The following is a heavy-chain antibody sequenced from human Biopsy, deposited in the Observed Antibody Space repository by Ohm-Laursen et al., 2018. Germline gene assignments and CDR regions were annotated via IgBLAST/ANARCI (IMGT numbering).Heavy chain of an antibody. CDR3: ARDSSGHYDSSGSDY. D-gene: IGHD3-22*01. CDR2: IRQDGSER. Sequence: SLRLSCAASGFTFSGYWMSWVRQAPGKGLEWVANIRQDGSERYYADSVKGRFTISRDNTKNSLYLEMNSLRAEDTAVYYCARDSSGHYDSSGSDYWGQGTLVTVSS. CDR1: GFTFSGYW. J-gene: IGHJ4*02. V-gene: IGHV3-7*01.